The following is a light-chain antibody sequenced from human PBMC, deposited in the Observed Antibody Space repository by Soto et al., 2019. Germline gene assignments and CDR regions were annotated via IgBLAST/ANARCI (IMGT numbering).Light chain of an antibody. J-gene: IGKJ4*01. V-gene: IGKV3-11*01. CDR2: DAS. CDR1: QSISSF. CDR3: QQRSNWPPLT. Sequence: EIVLTQSPATLSLSPGERATLSCRASQSISSFLGWYQQKPGQAPRLLIYDASTRATGIPARFSGSGSGTDFALAISSLEPLDSAVYYCQQRSNWPPLTFGGGTKVEIK.